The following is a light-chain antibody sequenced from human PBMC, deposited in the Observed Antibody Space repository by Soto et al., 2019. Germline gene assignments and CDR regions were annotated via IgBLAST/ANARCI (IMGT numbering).Light chain of an antibody. Sequence: DIVMTQSPDSLAVSLGERATINCKSSQSVLYSPNSKNYLAWYQQKPGQPPKLLIYWASTRESGVPDRFSGSESGTDFTLTIGSLQAEDVAVYYCQQYYSTPFTFGPGTKVDIK. CDR3: QQYYSTPFT. CDR1: QSVLYSPNSKNY. J-gene: IGKJ3*01. CDR2: WAS. V-gene: IGKV4-1*01.